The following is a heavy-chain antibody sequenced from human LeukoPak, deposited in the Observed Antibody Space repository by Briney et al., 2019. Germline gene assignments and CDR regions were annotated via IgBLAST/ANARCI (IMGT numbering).Heavy chain of an antibody. D-gene: IGHD3-22*01. V-gene: IGHV3-15*01. CDR3: AKGPPSITMIVVVGGLIDY. J-gene: IGHJ4*02. CDR1: GFTFSNAW. CDR2: IKSKTDGGTT. Sequence: GGSLRLSCAASGFTFSNAWMSWVRQAPGKGLEWVGRIKSKTDGGTTDYAAPVKGRFTISRDDSKDTLYLQMNSLKTEDTAVYYCAKGPPSITMIVVVGGLIDYWGQGTLVTVSS.